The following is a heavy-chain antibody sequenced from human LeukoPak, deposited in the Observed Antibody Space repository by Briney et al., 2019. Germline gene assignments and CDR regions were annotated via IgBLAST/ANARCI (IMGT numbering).Heavy chain of an antibody. J-gene: IGHJ4*02. Sequence: ASVKVSCKASGHTFSGYYMHWVRQAPGQGLEWMGWINPNSGGTNYAQKFQGRVTMTRDTSFSTAYMELSRLRSDDTAVYYCARGVLLWFGELSIPYYFDYWGQGTLVTVSS. CDR2: INPNSGGT. CDR3: ARGVLLWFGELSIPYYFDY. CDR1: GHTFSGYY. V-gene: IGHV1-2*02. D-gene: IGHD3-10*01.